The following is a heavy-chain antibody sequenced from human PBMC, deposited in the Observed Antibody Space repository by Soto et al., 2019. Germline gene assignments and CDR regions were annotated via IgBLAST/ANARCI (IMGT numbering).Heavy chain of an antibody. CDR3: ARCDGPAATIAYYYCGMDV. CDR1: GFTFSSYW. Sequence: LRLSCAASGFTFSSYWMSWVRRAPGKGLEWVANIKQDGSEKYYVDSVKGRFTISRDNAKNSLYLQMNSLRAEDTAVYYCARCDGPAATIAYYYCGMDVWGKGTTVTVSS. V-gene: IGHV3-7*05. CDR2: IKQDGSEK. D-gene: IGHD6-25*01. J-gene: IGHJ6*04.